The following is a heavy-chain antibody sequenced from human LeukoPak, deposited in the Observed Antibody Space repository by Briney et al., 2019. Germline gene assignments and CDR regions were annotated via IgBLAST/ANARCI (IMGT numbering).Heavy chain of an antibody. CDR2: IYYSGST. J-gene: IGHJ4*02. D-gene: IGHD2-21*01. V-gene: IGHV4-31*03. CDR3: ARLIAGDFDY. Sequence: SQTLSLTCTVSGGSISNAAYYWSWIRQHPGKGLEWIGYIYYSGSTYYNPSLKSRVTISVDTSKNQFSLELSSVTAADTAVYYCARLIAGDFDYWGQGTLVTVSS. CDR1: GGSISNAAYY.